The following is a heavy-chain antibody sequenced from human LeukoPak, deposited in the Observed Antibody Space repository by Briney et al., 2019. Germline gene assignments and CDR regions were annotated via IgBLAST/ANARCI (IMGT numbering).Heavy chain of an antibody. V-gene: IGHV3-7*01. Sequence: GGSLRLSCAGSGFILRSFWMSWVRQAPGKGLEWVANIKEDGSETYYVDSVKGRFTISRDNAGNLLYLQMNSLRVEDTAVYYCARDWGSDYWSGYANWGQGTRVTVSS. CDR2: IKEDGSET. J-gene: IGHJ4*02. CDR3: ARDWGSDYWSGYAN. D-gene: IGHD3-3*01. CDR1: GFILRSFW.